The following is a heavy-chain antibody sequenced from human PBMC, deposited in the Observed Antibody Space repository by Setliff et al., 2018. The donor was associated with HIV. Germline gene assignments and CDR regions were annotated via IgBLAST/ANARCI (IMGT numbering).Heavy chain of an antibody. CDR2: INHSGST. Sequence: PSETLSLTCAVYGGSFSGYYWSWIRQPPGKGLEWIGEINHSGSTNYNPSLKSRITISVDRSKNLFSLKLISVTAADQGVYYCARVPVAGANWFDPWGLGTLVTVSS. J-gene: IGHJ5*02. V-gene: IGHV4-34*01. CDR1: GGSFSGYY. D-gene: IGHD2-21*01. CDR3: ARVPVAGANWFDP.